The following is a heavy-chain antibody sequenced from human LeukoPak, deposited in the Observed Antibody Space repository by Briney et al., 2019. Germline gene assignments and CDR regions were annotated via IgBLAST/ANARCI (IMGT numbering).Heavy chain of an antibody. Sequence: GGSLRLSCAASGFTFSSYGMHWVRQAPGKGLEWVAVISYDGSNKYYADSVKGRFTISRDNSKNTLYLQMNSLRAEDTAVYYCAKEFRKDYGDYAEESLDVWGQGTTVTVSS. CDR3: AKEFRKDYGDYAEESLDV. CDR2: ISYDGSNK. CDR1: GFTFSSYG. V-gene: IGHV3-30*18. J-gene: IGHJ6*02. D-gene: IGHD4-17*01.